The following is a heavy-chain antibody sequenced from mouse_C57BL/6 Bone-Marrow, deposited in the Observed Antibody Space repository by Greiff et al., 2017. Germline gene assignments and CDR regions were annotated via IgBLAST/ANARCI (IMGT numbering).Heavy chain of an antibody. V-gene: IGHV1-42*01. Sequence: VQLQQSGPELVKPGASVKISCKASGYSFTGYYMNWVKQSPEKSLEWIGEINPSTGGTTYNQKFKAKATLTVDKSSSTAYMQLKSLTSEDSAVYYCARALDGYSSWFAYWGQGTLVTVSA. J-gene: IGHJ3*01. D-gene: IGHD2-3*01. CDR2: INPSTGGT. CDR3: ARALDGYSSWFAY. CDR1: GYSFTGYY.